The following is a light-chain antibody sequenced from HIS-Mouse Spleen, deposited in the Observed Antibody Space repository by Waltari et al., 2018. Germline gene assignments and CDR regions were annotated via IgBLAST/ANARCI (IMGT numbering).Light chain of an antibody. CDR3: YSTDSSGNHRV. CDR1: ALPKKS. V-gene: IGLV3-10*01. Sequence: YELTQPPSVSVSPGQPARITCSGDALPKKSAYWYQQKSGQAPVLVIYEDSKRPSGIPERFSGSSSGTMATLTISGAQVEDEADYYCYSTDSSGNHRVFGGGTKLTVL. J-gene: IGLJ2*01. CDR2: EDS.